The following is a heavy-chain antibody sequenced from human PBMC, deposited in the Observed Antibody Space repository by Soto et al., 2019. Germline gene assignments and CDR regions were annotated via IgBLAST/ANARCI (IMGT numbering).Heavy chain of an antibody. CDR2: ISGSGGST. V-gene: IGHV3-23*01. CDR3: AKDHHEVALRFLEWARFYYYYGMDV. CDR1: GFTFSSYA. D-gene: IGHD3-3*01. Sequence: PGGSLRLSCAASGFTFSSYAMSWVRQAPGKGLEWVSAISGSGGSTYYADSVKGRFTISRDNSKNTLYLQMNSLRAEDTAVYYCAKDHHEVALRFLEWARFYYYYGMDVWGQGTTVTVSS. J-gene: IGHJ6*02.